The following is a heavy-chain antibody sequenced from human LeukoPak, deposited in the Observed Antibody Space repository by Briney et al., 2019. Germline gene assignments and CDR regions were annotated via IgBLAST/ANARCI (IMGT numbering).Heavy chain of an antibody. CDR2: ISASGDSS. CDR3: AKDITIVRGAYDYYGMDV. D-gene: IGHD3-10*01. CDR1: GFTFSNYA. Sequence: GGSLRLSCAASGFTFSNYAMSWVRQAPGKGLEWVSVISASGDSSYYADFVKGRFTTSRDNSKNALYLQMHSLTAEDTAVYYCAKDITIVRGAYDYYGMDVWGQGTTVIVSS. V-gene: IGHV3-23*01. J-gene: IGHJ6*02.